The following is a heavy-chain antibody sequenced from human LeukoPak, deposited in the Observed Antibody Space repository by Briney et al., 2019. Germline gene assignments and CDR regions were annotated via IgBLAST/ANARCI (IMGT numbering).Heavy chain of an antibody. D-gene: IGHD2-15*01. V-gene: IGHV3-33*01. CDR2: TGPDGKKT. CDR3: ARQMVEGQQNYYMDV. J-gene: IGHJ6*03. CDR1: GFTFNRYG. Sequence: GGSLRLSCAASGFTFNRYGMHWVRQAPGKGLEWVAFTGPDGKKTFYGDSLNGRLTISRDNFEDTVFLQMNTMRAEDTAVYYCARQMVEGQQNYYMDVWGNGTTVTVSS.